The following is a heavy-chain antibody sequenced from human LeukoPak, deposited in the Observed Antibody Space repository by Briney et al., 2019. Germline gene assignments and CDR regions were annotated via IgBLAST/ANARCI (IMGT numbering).Heavy chain of an antibody. CDR3: ARDRVHYSNSVSYYMDV. CDR1: GYTFTSYY. V-gene: IGHV1-46*01. CDR2: INPSGGST. Sequence: ASVKVSCKASGYTFTSYYMHWVRQAPGQGLEWMGIINPSGGSTSYAQKFQGRVTMTRDMSTSTVYMELSSLRSEDTAVYYCARDRVHYSNSVSYYMDVWGKGTTVTVSS. J-gene: IGHJ6*03. D-gene: IGHD4-11*01.